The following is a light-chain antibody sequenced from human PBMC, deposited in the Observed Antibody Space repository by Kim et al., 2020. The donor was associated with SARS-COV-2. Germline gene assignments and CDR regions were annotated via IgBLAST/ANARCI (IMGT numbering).Light chain of an antibody. CDR3: QSADSSGSYVV. Sequence: PGQKARDTSSGEALPKQYAYWYQQKPGQAPVMGIYKDSRRPSGIPERFSGSSSGTTVTLTISGVQAEDEADYYCQSADSSGSYVVFGGGTQLTVL. J-gene: IGLJ2*01. CDR1: ALPKQY. CDR2: KDS. V-gene: IGLV3-25*03.